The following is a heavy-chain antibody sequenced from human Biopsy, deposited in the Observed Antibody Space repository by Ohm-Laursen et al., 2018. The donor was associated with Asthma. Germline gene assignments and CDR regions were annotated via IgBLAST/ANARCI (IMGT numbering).Heavy chain of an antibody. J-gene: IGHJ6*02. V-gene: IGHV3-33*08. CDR1: GFILSNYG. CDR2: IWYDGGNK. D-gene: IGHD5-12*01. Sequence: SLRLSCSASGFILSNYGMHWVRQAPGKGLEWVAVIWYDGGNKYYADSVKGRFIISRDNSKNTLYLQMNSLRAEDTAVYYCARDIVATMIGYYYYGMDVWGQGTTVTVSS. CDR3: ARDIVATMIGYYYYGMDV.